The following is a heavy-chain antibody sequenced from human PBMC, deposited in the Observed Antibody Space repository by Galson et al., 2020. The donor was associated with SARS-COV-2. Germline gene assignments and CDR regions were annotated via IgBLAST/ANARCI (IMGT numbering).Heavy chain of an antibody. J-gene: IGHJ4*02. CDR3: AAFVGNNPAY. V-gene: IGHV1-58*01. CDR1: GFRFTASA. Sequence: SVKVSCKTSGFRFTASAVQWVRQARGQRLERIGWIVVGSGKPNYAQKFQERVTITRDMSTTTAYMELSSLRSEDTAVYYCAAFVGNNPAYWGQGTLVSVSS. CDR2: IVVGSGKP. D-gene: IGHD1-26*01.